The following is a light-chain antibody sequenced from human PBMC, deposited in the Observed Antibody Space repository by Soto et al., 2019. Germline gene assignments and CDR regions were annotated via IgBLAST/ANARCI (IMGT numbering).Light chain of an antibody. J-gene: IGKJ4*01. Sequence: IQMTQSPSAVSASVGDRVTITCRASQGISIWLAWSQQRPGKPPKLLIYAASSLQSGVPSRFSGSGSGTDFTPTISSLQPEDVATYYCQQATSFPRITFGGGNRVDI. CDR3: QQATSFPRIT. CDR2: AAS. CDR1: QGISIW. V-gene: IGKV1-12*01.